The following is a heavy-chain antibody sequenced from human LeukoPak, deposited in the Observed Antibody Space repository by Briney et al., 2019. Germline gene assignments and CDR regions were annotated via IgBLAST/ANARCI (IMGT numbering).Heavy chain of an antibody. J-gene: IGHJ4*02. V-gene: IGHV3-23*01. CDR1: GFTFSSYA. D-gene: IGHD5-12*01. CDR2: VSGSGGST. CDR3: AKDLEIVATITGN. Sequence: GGSLRLSCGASGFTFSSYAMSWVRQAPGKGLEWVSGVSGSGGSTYYADSVKGRFTISRDNSKNTLYLQMNSLRAEDTAVYYCAKDLEIVATITGNWGQGTLVTVSS.